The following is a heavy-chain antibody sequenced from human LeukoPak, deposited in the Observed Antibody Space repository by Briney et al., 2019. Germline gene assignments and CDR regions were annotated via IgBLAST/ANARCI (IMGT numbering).Heavy chain of an antibody. D-gene: IGHD5-18*01. J-gene: IGHJ4*02. V-gene: IGHV3-23*01. CDR3: ARGGSGYSYGKIDS. CDR1: GFTSSSYG. Sequence: GGSLRLSCAASGFTSSSYGMSWVRQAPGKGLEWVSAISGSGGSTYYADSVKGRFTISRDNSKNTLYLQMNSLRDEDTAVYYCARGGSGYSYGKIDSWGQGILVTVSS. CDR2: ISGSGGST.